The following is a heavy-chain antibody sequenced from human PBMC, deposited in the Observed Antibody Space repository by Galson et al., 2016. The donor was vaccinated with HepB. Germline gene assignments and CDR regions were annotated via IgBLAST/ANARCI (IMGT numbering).Heavy chain of an antibody. D-gene: IGHD3-22*01. J-gene: IGHJ4*02. CDR3: ASVYYYDSSVPYDF. V-gene: IGHV3-30*04. Sequence: SLRLSCAASGFTFSSFAMCWVRQAPGKGLEWVAFISYDGSNPYYGDSVKGRFTVSRDNSKNKLYLQMNSLRTEDTAVYYCASVYYYDSSVPYDFWGQGTLVTVSS. CDR1: GFTFSSFA. CDR2: ISYDGSNP.